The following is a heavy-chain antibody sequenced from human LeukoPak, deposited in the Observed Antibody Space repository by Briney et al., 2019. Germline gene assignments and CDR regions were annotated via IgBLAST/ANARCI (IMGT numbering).Heavy chain of an antibody. CDR1: GFTFRSHG. D-gene: IGHD4-11*01. CDR2: IWYEGSKT. Sequence: PGRSLRLSCAAAGFTFRSHGMQWVRQAPGKGLEWVAVIWYEGSKTYYADSVKGRFTISRDNSKNTLDLQMSSLRAEDTAVYYCARSNTMTSNYYYGMDVWGQGTTVTVSS. J-gene: IGHJ6*02. V-gene: IGHV3-33*01. CDR3: ARSNTMTSNYYYGMDV.